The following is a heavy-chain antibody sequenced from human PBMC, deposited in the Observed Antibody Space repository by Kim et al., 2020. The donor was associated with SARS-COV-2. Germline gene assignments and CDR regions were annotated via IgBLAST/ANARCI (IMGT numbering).Heavy chain of an antibody. CDR2: IRAGNDNT. CDR3: ARDSSGWSEYKWFDP. CDR1: GYTLTTYG. D-gene: IGHD6-19*01. Sequence: ASVKVSCKASGYTLTTYGMHWVRQAPGQRLEWMGFIRAGNDNTRYSEKFQGRVTITRDPSASTAYMELNSLTSEDTAVYYCARDSSGWSEYKWFDPWGQGTLVTVSS. V-gene: IGHV1-3*01. J-gene: IGHJ5*02.